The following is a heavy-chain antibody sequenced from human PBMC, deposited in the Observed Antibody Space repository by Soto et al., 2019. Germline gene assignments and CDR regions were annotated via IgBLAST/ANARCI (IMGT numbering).Heavy chain of an antibody. J-gene: IGHJ5*02. CDR2: ISGSGGST. D-gene: IGHD3-10*01. Sequence: EVQLLESGGGLVQPGGSLRLSCAASGFTFSSYAMSWVRQAPGKGLEWVSAISGSGGSTYYADSVKGRFTISRDNSKNTLYLQMNSLRAEDTAIYYCAKMVRGVIITAGFDPWGQGTLVTVSS. V-gene: IGHV3-23*01. CDR1: GFTFSSYA. CDR3: AKMVRGVIITAGFDP.